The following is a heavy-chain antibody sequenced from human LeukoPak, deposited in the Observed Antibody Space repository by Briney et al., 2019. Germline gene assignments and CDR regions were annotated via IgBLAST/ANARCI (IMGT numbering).Heavy chain of an antibody. J-gene: IGHJ5*02. D-gene: IGHD3-10*01. CDR1: GGSISSYY. Sequence: SETLSLTCTVSGGSISSYYWSWIRQPPGKGLEWIGYIYYSGSTNYKPSLKSRVTVSVDTSKNQFSLKLNSVTAADTAVYYCARGGYYGSGNDFRFDPWGQGTLVTVSS. CDR2: IYYSGST. CDR3: ARGGYYGSGNDFRFDP. V-gene: IGHV4-59*01.